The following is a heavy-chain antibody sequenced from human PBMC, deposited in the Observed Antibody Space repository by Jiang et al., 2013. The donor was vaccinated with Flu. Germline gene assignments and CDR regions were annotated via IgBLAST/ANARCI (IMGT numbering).Heavy chain of an antibody. Sequence: SQTLSLTCAISGDGVSSNSAAWNWIRQSPSRGLEWLGRTYYRSKWYNDYAVSVKSRITINPDASKNQFSLQLNSVTPEDTAVYYCARGVTGNVRYSSGWYPLNLRFDPWAREPWSPSPQ. CDR3: ARGVTGNVRYSSGWYPLNLRFDP. J-gene: IGHJ5*02. D-gene: IGHD6-19*01. V-gene: IGHV6-1*01. CDR1: GDGVSSNSAA. CDR2: TYYRSKWYN.